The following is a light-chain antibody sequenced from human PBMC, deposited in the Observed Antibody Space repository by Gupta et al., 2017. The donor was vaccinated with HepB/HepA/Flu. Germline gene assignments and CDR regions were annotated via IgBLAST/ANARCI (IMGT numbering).Light chain of an antibody. J-gene: IGKJ4*01. CDR1: QRISSY. CDR2: SAS. Sequence: DIQMTQSPSSLSASVGDRVTITCRASQRISSYLNWYQQKPGKAPKLLIYSASSLQSGVPSWFRANSSVSTFPLTISSLQPADFSTYYCPQSNNTPLTFDAGTKVEIK. V-gene: IGKV1-39*01. CDR3: PQSNNTPLT.